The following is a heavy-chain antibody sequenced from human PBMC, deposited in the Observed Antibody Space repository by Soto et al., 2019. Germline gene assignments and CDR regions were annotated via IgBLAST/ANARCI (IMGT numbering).Heavy chain of an antibody. D-gene: IGHD5-18*01. CDR2: IWYDGSNK. J-gene: IGHJ6*02. Sequence: GGSLRLSCAASGFTFSSYGMHWVRQAPGKGLEWVAVIWYDGSNKYYADSVKGRFTISRDNSKNTLYLQMNSLRAEDTAVYYCARSFTGDTAMAPYYYYGMDVWGQGTTVTVSS. CDR1: GFTFSSYG. V-gene: IGHV3-33*01. CDR3: ARSFTGDTAMAPYYYYGMDV.